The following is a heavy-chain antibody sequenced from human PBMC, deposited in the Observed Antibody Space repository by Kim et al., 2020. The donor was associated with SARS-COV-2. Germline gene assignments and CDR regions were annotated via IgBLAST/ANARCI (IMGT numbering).Heavy chain of an antibody. J-gene: IGHJ4*02. D-gene: IGHD3-10*01. V-gene: IGHV3-73*01. Sequence: GSVKGRFPNSRDDSKNTAYLQMNSLKTEDTAVYYCTFLVSGSYIPSDYWGQGTLVTVSS. CDR3: TFLVSGSYIPSDY.